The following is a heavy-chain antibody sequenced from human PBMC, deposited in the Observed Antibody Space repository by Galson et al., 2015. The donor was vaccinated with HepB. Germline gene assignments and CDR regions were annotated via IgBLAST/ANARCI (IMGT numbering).Heavy chain of an antibody. CDR2: ISGSGGST. V-gene: IGHV3-23*01. CDR3: AKAGPEYYDFWSGYYHDY. CDR1: GFTFSSYA. Sequence: SLRLSCAASGFTFSSYAMSWVRQAPGKGLEWVSAISGSGGSTYYADSVKGRFTISRDNSKNTLYLQMNSLRAEDTAVYYCAKAGPEYYDFWSGYYHDYWGQGTLVTVSS. J-gene: IGHJ4*02. D-gene: IGHD3-3*01.